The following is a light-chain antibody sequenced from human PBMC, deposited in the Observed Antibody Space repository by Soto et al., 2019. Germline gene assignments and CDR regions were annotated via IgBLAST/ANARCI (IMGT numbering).Light chain of an antibody. V-gene: IGLV2-14*01. CDR3: SSYTSSSTL. Sequence: QSALTQPASVSGSPGQSITISCTGTSSDVGGYRFVSWYQQHPGKAPKLMIYDVSNRPSGVSNRFSGSKSGNTASLTISGLQAEDEADYYCSSYTSSSTLFGGGTKLTVL. CDR1: SSDVGGYRF. CDR2: DVS. J-gene: IGLJ2*01.